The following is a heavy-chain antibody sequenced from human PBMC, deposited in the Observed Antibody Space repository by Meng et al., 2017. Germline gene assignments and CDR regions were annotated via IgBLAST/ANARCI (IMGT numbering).Heavy chain of an antibody. CDR3: ARDSSGWFHFDY. V-gene: IGHV3-23*04. J-gene: IGHJ4*02. D-gene: IGHD6-19*01. CDR2: ISGSGGST. Sequence: LGESGGGLVQPGVSLRLSCAASGFTFSSYAMSWVRQAPGKGLEWVSAISGSGGSTYYADSVKGRFTISRDNSKNTLYLQMNSLRAEDTAVYYCARDSSGWFHFDYWGQGTLVTVSS. CDR1: GFTFSSYA.